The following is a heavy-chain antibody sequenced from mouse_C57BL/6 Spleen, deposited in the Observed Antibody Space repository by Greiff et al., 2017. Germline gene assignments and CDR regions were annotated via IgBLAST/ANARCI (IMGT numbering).Heavy chain of an antibody. D-gene: IGHD2-2*01. Sequence: VQLQQSGAELVKPGASVKLSCTASGFTITDYYMHWVKQRPEQGLEWIGRLDPEDGETKYAPKFQGKATFTAATSSNPAYLQLSSLTSEDTAVDYCAWGGLPPFAYWGKGTLVTVSA. J-gene: IGHJ3*01. V-gene: IGHV14-2*01. CDR1: GFTITDYY. CDR2: LDPEDGET. CDR3: AWGGLPPFAY.